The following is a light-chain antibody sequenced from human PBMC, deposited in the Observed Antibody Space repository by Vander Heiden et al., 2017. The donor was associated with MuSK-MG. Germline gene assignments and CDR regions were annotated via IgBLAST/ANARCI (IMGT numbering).Light chain of an antibody. CDR1: QGFASSY. CDR2: GAS. V-gene: IGKV3-20*01. CDR3: QQYGSSPQT. J-gene: IGKJ1*01. Sequence: EFVLPRSPRPLLLSQGERPPLPSGPIQGFASSYLAWYQQKPGQAPRLLIYGASSRATGIPDRFSGSGSGTDFTLTISRLEPEDFAVYYCQQYGSSPQTFGQGTKVEIK.